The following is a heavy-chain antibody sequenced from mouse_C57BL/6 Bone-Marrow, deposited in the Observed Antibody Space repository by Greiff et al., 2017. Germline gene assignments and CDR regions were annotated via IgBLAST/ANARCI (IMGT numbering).Heavy chain of an antibody. V-gene: IGHV1-52*01. CDR2: IDPSDSET. Sequence: QVQLQQSGAELVRPGSSVKLSCKASGYTFTSYWMHWVKQRPIQGLEWIGNIDPSDSETHYNQKFKDKATLTVDKSSSTAYMQLSSLTSEDSAVCYCARWGNYDWFAYWGQGTLVTVSA. CDR3: ARWGNYDWFAY. J-gene: IGHJ3*01. D-gene: IGHD2-1*01. CDR1: GYTFTSYW.